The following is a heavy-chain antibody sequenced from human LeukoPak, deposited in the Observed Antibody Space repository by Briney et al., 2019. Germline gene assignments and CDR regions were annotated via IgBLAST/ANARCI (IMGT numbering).Heavy chain of an antibody. CDR3: TRGVGVAGDY. J-gene: IGHJ4*02. V-gene: IGHV1-8*01. CDR1: GYTFTSYD. Sequence: ASVKVSCKTSGYTFTSYDINWVRQDTGQGLEWMGWVKPHSGDTAYAQKFQGRVTMTRDSATSTVYMELSGLRSEDSAVYYCTRGVGVAGDYWGQGTLVTVSS. D-gene: IGHD3-3*01. CDR2: VKPHSGDT.